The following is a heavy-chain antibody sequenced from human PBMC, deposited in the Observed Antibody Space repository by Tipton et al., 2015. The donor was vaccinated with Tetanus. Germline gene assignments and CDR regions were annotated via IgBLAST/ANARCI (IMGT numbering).Heavy chain of an antibody. D-gene: IGHD3-9*01. CDR2: IYYSGST. J-gene: IGHJ6*02. CDR3: ARDRYYDILTGYYGVGVDRLYGMDV. CDR1: GGSISSGGYY. Sequence: TLSLTCTVSGGSISSGGYYWSWIRQHPGKGLEWIGYIYYSGSTYCNPSLKSRVTISVDTSKSQFSLKLSSVTAADTAVYYCARDRYYDILTGYYGVGVDRLYGMDVWGQGTTVTVSS. V-gene: IGHV4-31*03.